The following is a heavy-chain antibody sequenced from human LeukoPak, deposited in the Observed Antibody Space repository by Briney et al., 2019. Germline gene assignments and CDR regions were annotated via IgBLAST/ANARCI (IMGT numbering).Heavy chain of an antibody. V-gene: IGHV4-39*01. D-gene: IGHD3-10*01. J-gene: IGHJ4*02. CDR1: GGSISGSSYF. CDR3: ARLKEGIDY. CDR2: IYYSGNT. Sequence: SETLSLTCAVSGGSISGSSYFWGWIRQPPRKGLEWIGSIYYSGNTYYNPSLKSRVTISVDTSKNQFSLKLSSVTAADTAMYYSARLKEGIDYWGQGTLVTVSS.